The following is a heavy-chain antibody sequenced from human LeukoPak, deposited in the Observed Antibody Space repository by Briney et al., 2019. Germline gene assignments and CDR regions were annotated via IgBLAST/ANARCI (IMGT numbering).Heavy chain of an antibody. CDR2: IRYDGSNK. Sequence: TGGSLRLSCAASGFTFSSYGMHWVRQAPGKGLEWVAFIRYDGSNKYYADSVKGRFTISRDNSKNTLYLQMNSLRAEDTAVYYRAKPAKAAACPPFDYWGQGTLVTVSS. CDR3: AKPAKAAACPPFDY. D-gene: IGHD6-13*01. J-gene: IGHJ4*02. V-gene: IGHV3-30*02. CDR1: GFTFSSYG.